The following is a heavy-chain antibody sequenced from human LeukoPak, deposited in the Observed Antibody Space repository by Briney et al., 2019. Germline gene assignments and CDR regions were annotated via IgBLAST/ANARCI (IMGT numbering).Heavy chain of an antibody. CDR3: VAYYYGSGVDY. V-gene: IGHV3-64D*06. Sequence: GGSLGLSCSASGFTFSSYAMHWVRQAPGKGLEYVSAISSNGGSTYYADSVKGRFTISRDTKNTLYLQMSSLRAEDTAVYYCVAYYYGSGVDYWGQGTLVTVSS. J-gene: IGHJ4*02. CDR2: ISSNGGST. CDR1: GFTFSSYA. D-gene: IGHD3-10*01.